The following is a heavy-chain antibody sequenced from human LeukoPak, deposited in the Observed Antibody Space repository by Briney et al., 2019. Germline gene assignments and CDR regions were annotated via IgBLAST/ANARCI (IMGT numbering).Heavy chain of an antibody. CDR2: IYYSGST. V-gene: IGHV4-59*01. Sequence: SETLSLTCTVSGGSISSYYRSWIRQPPGKGLEWIGYIYYSGSTNYNPSLKSRVTISVDTSKNQFSLKLSSVTAADTAVYYCARGDRAGSYYYGMDVWGQGTTVTVSS. J-gene: IGHJ6*02. CDR1: GGSISSYY. D-gene: IGHD2-15*01. CDR3: ARGDRAGSYYYGMDV.